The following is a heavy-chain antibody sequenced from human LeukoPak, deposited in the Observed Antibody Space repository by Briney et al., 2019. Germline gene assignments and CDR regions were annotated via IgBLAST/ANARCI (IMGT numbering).Heavy chain of an antibody. D-gene: IGHD3-10*01. CDR3: ARGKIGGLYWGYYYYGMDV. CDR2: IYSGGST. Sequence: PGGSLRLSCAASGFTVSSNYMSWVRQAPGKGLEWVSVIYSGGSTYYADSVKGRFTISRDNSKNTLYLQMNSLRAEDTAVYYCARGKIGGLYWGYYYYGMDVWGQGTTVTVSS. J-gene: IGHJ6*02. V-gene: IGHV3-53*01. CDR1: GFTVSSNY.